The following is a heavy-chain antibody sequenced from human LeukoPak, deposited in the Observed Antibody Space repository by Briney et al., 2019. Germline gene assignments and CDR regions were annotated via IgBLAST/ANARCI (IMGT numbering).Heavy chain of an antibody. V-gene: IGHV4-59*01. J-gene: IGHJ6*04. CDR1: GGSISSYY. CDR3: ARGGSGSGMDV. CDR2: IYYSGST. Sequence: SETLSLTCTVSGGSISSYYWSWIRQPPGKGLEWIGYIYYSGSTNYNPSLRSRVTISVDTSKNQFSLKLSSVTAADTAVYYCARGGSGSGMDVWGKGTTVTVSS. D-gene: IGHD6-19*01.